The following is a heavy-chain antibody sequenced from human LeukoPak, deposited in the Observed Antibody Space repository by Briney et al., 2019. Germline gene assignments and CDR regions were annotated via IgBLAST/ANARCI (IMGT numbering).Heavy chain of an antibody. D-gene: IGHD3-3*01. J-gene: IGHJ4*02. Sequence: GGSLRLSCSASGFTFSSYVMHWVRQAPGKGLEHVSAMSSNGGSTYYADSVKGRFTITRDNSKNTLYPQMNSLRAEDTAVYYCARCRDEWPVDGFDYWGQGTLVTVSS. V-gene: IGHV3-64*04. CDR1: GFTFSSYV. CDR2: MSSNGGST. CDR3: ARCRDEWPVDGFDY.